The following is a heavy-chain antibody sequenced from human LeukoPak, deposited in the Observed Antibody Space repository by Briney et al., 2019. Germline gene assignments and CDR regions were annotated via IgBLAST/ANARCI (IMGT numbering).Heavy chain of an antibody. J-gene: IGHJ4*02. CDR1: GFTLSSYW. V-gene: IGHV3-7*01. CDR2: IKEDGSGK. D-gene: IGHD4-23*01. CDR3: ARDRRGNSVFDY. Sequence: GGSLRLSCTASGFTLSSYWMSWVRQAPGKGLEWVANIKEDGSGKYYVDSVKGRFTISRDNAKNSLFLQLDSLRAEDTAVYYCARDRRGNSVFDYWGQGTLVTVSS.